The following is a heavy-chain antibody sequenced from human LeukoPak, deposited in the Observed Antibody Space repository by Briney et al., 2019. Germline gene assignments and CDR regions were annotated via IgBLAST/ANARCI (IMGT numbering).Heavy chain of an antibody. V-gene: IGHV3-48*04. Sequence: GGSLRLSCAASGFTFSTFSMNWVRQAPGKGPEWVSYISSSSSTTYYADSVKGRFTISRDNAKNSLYLQMNSLRAEDTAVYYCVRRGLIVTEYLERWGQGILVIVSS. D-gene: IGHD3-10*01. CDR3: VRRGLIVTEYLER. CDR1: GFTFSTFS. J-gene: IGHJ1*01. CDR2: ISSSSSTT.